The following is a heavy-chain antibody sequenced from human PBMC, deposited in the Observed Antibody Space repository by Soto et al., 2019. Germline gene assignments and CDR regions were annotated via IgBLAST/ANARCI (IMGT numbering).Heavy chain of an antibody. Sequence: EVQLVESGGGLVKPGGSLRLSCAASGFTFSYYSMIWVRQAPGKGLEWVSCISSSSSHIYYADSVQGRFTISRDNAKNSLYLPMNSLRAEDTALYYCTRDQDAFDIWGRGTEVTVSS. CDR2: ISSSSSHI. J-gene: IGHJ3*02. CDR3: TRDQDAFDI. CDR1: GFTFSYYS. V-gene: IGHV3-21*02.